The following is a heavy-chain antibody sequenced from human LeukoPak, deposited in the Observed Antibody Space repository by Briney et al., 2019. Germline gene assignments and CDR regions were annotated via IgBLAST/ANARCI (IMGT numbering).Heavy chain of an antibody. CDR2: IYYTGTA. D-gene: IGHD4-17*01. CDR3: AKFATVTVPNWIDF. J-gene: IGHJ5*01. CDR1: GGPISGYF. V-gene: IGHV4-59*01. Sequence: SETLSLTCTVSGGPISGYFWSWIRQPPGEGLQFIGYIYYTGTASYNPSLNSRVTMSVDTSKNQFSLKVTSVTAADTAVYYCAKFATVTVPNWIDFWGQGTLVTVSS.